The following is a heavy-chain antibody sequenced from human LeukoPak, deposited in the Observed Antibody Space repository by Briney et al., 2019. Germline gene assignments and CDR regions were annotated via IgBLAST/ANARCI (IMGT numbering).Heavy chain of an antibody. CDR1: GGPISSYY. CDR3: ARDRGVEMATSDAFDI. D-gene: IGHD5-24*01. CDR2: IYYSGST. Sequence: PSETLSLNCIVSGGPISSYYWSWIRQPPGKGLEWIGYIYYSGSTNYNPSLKSRVTISVDTSKNQFSLKLSSVTAADTAVYYCARDRGVEMATSDAFDIWGQGTIVTVSS. J-gene: IGHJ3*02. V-gene: IGHV4-59*01.